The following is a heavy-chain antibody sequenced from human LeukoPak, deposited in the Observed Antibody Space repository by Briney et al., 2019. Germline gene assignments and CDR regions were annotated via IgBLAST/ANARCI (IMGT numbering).Heavy chain of an antibody. D-gene: IGHD3-10*01. J-gene: IGHJ4*02. CDR3: AKEPASGSCFDY. CDR2: TMGSGGGR. V-gene: IGHV3-23*01. CDR1: GFTFSTYT. Sequence: GGSLRLSCEVSGFTFSTYTMSWLRQAPGRGLEWVSATMGSGGGRFYADSVKGRFSISGDNSKNTLYLQMNSLRAEDTALYYCAKEPASGSCFDYWGQGTLVTVSS.